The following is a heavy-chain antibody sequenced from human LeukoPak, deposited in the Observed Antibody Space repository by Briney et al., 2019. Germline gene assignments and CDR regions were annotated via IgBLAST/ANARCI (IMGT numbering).Heavy chain of an antibody. CDR3: ARLGLTYYYDSSGQIDY. V-gene: IGHV5-51*01. D-gene: IGHD3-22*01. CDR1: GYSFTSYW. J-gene: IGHJ4*02. Sequence: GESLTISCKGSGYSFTSYWIGWVRQMPGKGLEWMGIIYPGDSDTRYSPSFQGQVTISADKSISTAYLQWSSLKASDTAMYYCARLGLTYYYDSSGQIDYWGQGTLVTVSS. CDR2: IYPGDSDT.